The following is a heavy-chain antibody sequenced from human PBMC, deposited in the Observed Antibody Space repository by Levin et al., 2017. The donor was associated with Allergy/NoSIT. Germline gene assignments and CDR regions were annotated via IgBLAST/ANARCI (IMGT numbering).Heavy chain of an antibody. J-gene: IGHJ3*01. Sequence: LSLTCAASGFTFSSSWMHWVRQAPGKGLVWVSGLTSEGSVTRYADSVRGRFTISRDNAKNMLYLQMDSLRAEDTAVYFCTSLTSMVLQSAFDLWGQGTVVTVSS. CDR3: TSLTSMVLQSAFDL. D-gene: IGHD5-18*01. CDR1: GFTFSSSW. V-gene: IGHV3-74*01. CDR2: LTSEGSVT.